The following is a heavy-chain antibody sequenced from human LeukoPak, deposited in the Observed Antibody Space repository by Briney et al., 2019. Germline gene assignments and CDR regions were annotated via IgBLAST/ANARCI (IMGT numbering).Heavy chain of an antibody. CDR1: GFTFSSYA. V-gene: IGHV3-23*01. Sequence: GGSLRLSCAGSGFTFSSYAMSWVRQAPGKGLEWVSVISNSGGSTYYADSVKGRFTISRDNSKNTLYLQVSSLRAEDTAVYYCAKSHLKVLRPFAYWGQGTLVTVSS. CDR2: ISNSGGST. CDR3: AKSHLKVLRPFAY. D-gene: IGHD2/OR15-2a*01. J-gene: IGHJ4*02.